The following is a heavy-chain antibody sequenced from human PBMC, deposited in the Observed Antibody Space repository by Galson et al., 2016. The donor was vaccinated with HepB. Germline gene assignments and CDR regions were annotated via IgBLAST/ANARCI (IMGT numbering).Heavy chain of an antibody. J-gene: IGHJ6*02. V-gene: IGHV1-3*01. CDR2: INGGNGNT. CDR3: ARSGQYCTSTRCYGYGVGAYYGLDV. D-gene: IGHD2-2*01. CDR1: GYIFSSYV. Sequence: QSGAEVKKPGESLKISCKASGYIFSSYVIHWVRQAPGQSLEWMGWINGGNGNTYYSKKFQGRLTIKTDTSASTSYLELSSLRSEDTAVYYCARSGQYCTSTRCYGYGVGAYYGLDVWGQGTTVTVS.